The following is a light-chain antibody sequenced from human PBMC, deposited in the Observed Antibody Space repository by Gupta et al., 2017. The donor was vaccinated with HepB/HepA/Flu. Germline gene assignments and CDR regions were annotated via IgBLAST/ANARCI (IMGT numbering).Light chain of an antibody. CDR3: QQRSNWPFET. V-gene: IGKV3-11*01. J-gene: IGKJ1*01. CDR1: QSVSSY. CDR2: DAS. Sequence: EIVLTQSPATLSLSPGERATLSCRASQSVSSYLAWYQQKPGQAPRLLIYDASNRATGIPARFSGSGSGTDFTLTISSREPEDFAVYYCQQRSNWPFETFGQGTKVEIK.